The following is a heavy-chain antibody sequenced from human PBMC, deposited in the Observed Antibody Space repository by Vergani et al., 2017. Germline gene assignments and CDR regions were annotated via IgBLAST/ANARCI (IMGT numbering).Heavy chain of an antibody. Sequence: QLQLQESGPGLVTPSEILSLTCTVSGGSISSSSYYWGWIRQPPGKGLEWIGSIYYSGSTYYNPSLKSRVTISVDTSKNQFSLKLSSVTAADTAVYYCARVSFAGVDYWGQGTLVTVSS. CDR1: GGSISSSSYY. CDR2: IYYSGST. J-gene: IGHJ4*02. D-gene: IGHD7-27*01. V-gene: IGHV4-39*07. CDR3: ARVSFAGVDY.